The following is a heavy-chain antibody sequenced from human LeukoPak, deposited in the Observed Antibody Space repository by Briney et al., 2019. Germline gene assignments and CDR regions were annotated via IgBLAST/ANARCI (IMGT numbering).Heavy chain of an antibody. D-gene: IGHD3-22*01. CDR2: ISYDGSNK. CDR1: GFSFSNFG. CDR3: ATQDGYDNSGHYGY. J-gene: IGHJ4*02. Sequence: GGPLRLSCAASGFSFSNFGMHWVRQAPGKGLEWVAVISYDGSNKYFADSVKGRFTISRDNSKNTLYLQMNSLRAEDTAVYYCATQDGYDNSGHYGYWGQGTLVTVSS. V-gene: IGHV3-30*03.